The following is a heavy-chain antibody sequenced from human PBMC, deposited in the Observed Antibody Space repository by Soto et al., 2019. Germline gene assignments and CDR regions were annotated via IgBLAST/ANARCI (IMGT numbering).Heavy chain of an antibody. Sequence: QVQLVQSGAEVKKPGSSVKVSCKASGGTFSSYAISWVRQAPGQGLEWMGGIIPIFGTANYAQKFQGRVTITADESTSTAYMELSSLRSEDTAVYYCARVNYYDSSGYYGVVDYWGQGTLVTVSS. CDR2: IIPIFGTA. CDR1: GGTFSSYA. V-gene: IGHV1-69*01. D-gene: IGHD3-22*01. CDR3: ARVNYYDSSGYYGVVDY. J-gene: IGHJ4*02.